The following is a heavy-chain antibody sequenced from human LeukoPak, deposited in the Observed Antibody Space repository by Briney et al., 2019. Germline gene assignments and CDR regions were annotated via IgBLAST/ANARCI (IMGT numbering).Heavy chain of an antibody. J-gene: IGHJ3*01. V-gene: IGHV3-30-3*02. Sequence: GRSLRLSCAASGFTFSSYAMHWVRQAPGKGLEWVAVISYDGSNKYYADSVKGRFTISRDNSKNTLYLQLNSLRAEDTAVYYCAKSNYYCSDSCQPDDAFDVWGQGTMVTVSS. CDR1: GFTFSSYA. CDR3: AKSNYYCSDSCQPDDAFDV. D-gene: IGHD2-15*01. CDR2: ISYDGSNK.